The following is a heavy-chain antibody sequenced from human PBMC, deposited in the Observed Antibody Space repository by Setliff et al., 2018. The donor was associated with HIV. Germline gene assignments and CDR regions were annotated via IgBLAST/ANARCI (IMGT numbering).Heavy chain of an antibody. J-gene: IGHJ4*02. CDR1: GGSISRSFYY. CDR3: ARNRVPSSL. Sequence: PSETLSLTCSVSGGSISRSFYYWGWLRQPPGKGLEWIGSIYYTGSTDYNPSLMSRVTISLDTPKNQFSLKLNSVIAADTAVYYCARNRVPSSLWGQGTLVTVSS. D-gene: IGHD3-10*01. CDR2: IYYTGST. V-gene: IGHV4-39*07.